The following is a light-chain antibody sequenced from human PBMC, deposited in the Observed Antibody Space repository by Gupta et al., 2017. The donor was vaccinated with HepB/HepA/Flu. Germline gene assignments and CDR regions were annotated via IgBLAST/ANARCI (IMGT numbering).Light chain of an antibody. V-gene: IGKV1-39*01. J-gene: IGKJ2*01. CDR2: AAS. Sequence: DIQMTQSPSSLSASVGDRVTITCRASQSISSYLNWYQQKPGKAPKLLIYAASSLQSGVPSRFSGSGSGTDFTLTISSRQPEDYATYYCQQSDSTPSYTFGQGTKMEIK. CDR3: QQSDSTPSYT. CDR1: QSISSY.